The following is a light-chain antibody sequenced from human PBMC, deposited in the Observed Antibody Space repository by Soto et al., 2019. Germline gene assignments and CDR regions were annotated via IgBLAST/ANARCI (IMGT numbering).Light chain of an antibody. CDR1: ESVSNSY. J-gene: IGKJ3*01. V-gene: IGKV3-20*01. Sequence: EIVLTQSPGTLSLSPGERATLSCRASESVSNSYLAWYQQKPGQAPRLLIYGASGRATGIPDRFSVSASGTDFTLTSSRLEAEDFAVYYCQHYGTSALFGPGTKVDIK. CDR2: GAS. CDR3: QHYGTSAL.